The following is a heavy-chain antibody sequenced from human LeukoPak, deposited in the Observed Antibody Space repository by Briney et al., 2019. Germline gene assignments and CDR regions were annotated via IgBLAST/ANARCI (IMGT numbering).Heavy chain of an antibody. J-gene: IGHJ5*02. CDR3: AREGGGYDILTGYYTGWFDP. V-gene: IGHV3-66*01. D-gene: IGHD3-9*01. CDR2: IYSGGST. CDR1: GFTVSSNY. Sequence: GGSLRLSCAASGFTVSSNYMSWVRQAPGKGLEWVSVIYSGGSTYYADSVKGRFTISRDNSKNTLYLQMNSLRAEDTAVYYCAREGGGYDILTGYYTGWFDPWGQGTLVTVSS.